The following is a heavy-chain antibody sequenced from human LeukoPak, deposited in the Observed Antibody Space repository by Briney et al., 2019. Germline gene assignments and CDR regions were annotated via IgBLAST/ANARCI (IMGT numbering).Heavy chain of an antibody. V-gene: IGHV3-48*04. Sequence: GGSLRLSCAASGFTFSSYGMHWVRQAPGKGLEWVSYNSSSGSTIYYADSVKGRFTISRDNAKNTLYLQMNSLRAEDTAVYYCAWEGFDYWGQGTLVTVS. CDR1: GFTFSSYG. J-gene: IGHJ4*02. D-gene: IGHD1-26*01. CDR2: NSSSGSTI. CDR3: AWEGFDY.